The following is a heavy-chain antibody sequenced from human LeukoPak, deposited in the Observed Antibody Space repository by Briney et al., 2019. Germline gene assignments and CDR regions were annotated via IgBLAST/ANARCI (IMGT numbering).Heavy chain of an antibody. CDR2: ISYDGSNK. CDR1: GFTFSSYG. D-gene: IGHD4-17*01. V-gene: IGHV3-30*18. CDR3: AKENYGDYGHYYYYGMDV. J-gene: IGHJ6*02. Sequence: GGSLRLSCAASGFTFSSYGMHWVRQAPGKGLERVAVISYDGSNKYYADSVKGRFTISRDNSKNTLYLQMNSLRAEDTAVYYCAKENYGDYGHYYYYGMDVWGQGTTVTVSS.